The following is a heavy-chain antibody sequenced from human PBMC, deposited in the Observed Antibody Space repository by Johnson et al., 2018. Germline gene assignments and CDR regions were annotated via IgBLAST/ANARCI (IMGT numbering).Heavy chain of an antibody. CDR3: TRSYIPPTNEAFDI. J-gene: IGHJ3*02. Sequence: QVQLVQSGGALVKPGGSLRLSCAASGFTFSDHYMGWVRQAPGKGLEWVSNISPSGTTIYYADSVKGRFTISRDNAKKLLYLQMNSLRAADTALFYCTRSYIPPTNEAFDIWGQGTMVTVSS. CDR2: ISPSGTTI. D-gene: IGHD3-16*01. V-gene: IGHV3-11*01. CDR1: GFTFSDHY.